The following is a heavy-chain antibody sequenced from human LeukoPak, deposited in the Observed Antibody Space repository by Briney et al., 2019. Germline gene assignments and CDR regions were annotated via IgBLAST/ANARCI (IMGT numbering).Heavy chain of an antibody. CDR2: IYYSGST. J-gene: IGHJ4*02. Sequence: SETLSLTCTVSGASVSSVFYYWSWVRQPPGRGLEWIGYIYYSGSTNYNPSLKSRVTILVDTSKNQFSLRLNSVTAADTAIYYCARNYYDSTGYLPGLFDYWGQGTLVTVSS. CDR3: ARNYYDSTGYLPGLFDY. V-gene: IGHV4-61*01. CDR1: GASVSSVFYY. D-gene: IGHD3-22*01.